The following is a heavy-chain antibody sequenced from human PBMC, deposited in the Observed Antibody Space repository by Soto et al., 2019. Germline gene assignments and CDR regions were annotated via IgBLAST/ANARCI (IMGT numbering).Heavy chain of an antibody. J-gene: IGHJ4*02. D-gene: IGHD3-22*01. CDR2: ISAYNGNT. CDR1: GYTFTSYG. V-gene: IGHV1-18*01. CDR3: ARGLYYYDSSGYYFDY. Sequence: ASVKVSCKASGYTFTSYGISWVRQAPGQGLEWMGWISAYNGNTNYAQKLQGRVTITTDTSTSAAYMELRSLRSDDTAVYYCARGLYYYDSSGYYFDYWGQGTLVTVSS.